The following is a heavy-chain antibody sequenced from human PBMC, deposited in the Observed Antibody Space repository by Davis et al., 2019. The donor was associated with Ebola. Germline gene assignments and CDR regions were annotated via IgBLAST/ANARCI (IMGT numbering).Heavy chain of an antibody. V-gene: IGHV3-23*01. Sequence: GESLKISCAASVFTLRSYAITWVRQAPGKGLQWVSTISARGDDTYYADSVKGRFTISRDNSKNTLYLQMNSLRAEDTAVYYCAKSVYYDSSGYYFDYWGQGTLVTVSS. J-gene: IGHJ4*02. CDR1: VFTLRSYA. D-gene: IGHD3-22*01. CDR3: AKSVYYDSSGYYFDY. CDR2: ISARGDDT.